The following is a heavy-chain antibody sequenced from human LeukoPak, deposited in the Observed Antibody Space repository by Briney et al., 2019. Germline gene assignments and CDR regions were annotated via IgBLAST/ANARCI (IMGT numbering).Heavy chain of an antibody. Sequence: SVKVSCKASGGTFSSYAISWVRQAPGQGLEWMGGIIPIFGTANYAQKFQGRVTITADESTSTAYMELSSLRSEDTAVYYCARDRREQQLDVNWFDPWGQGTLVTVSS. CDR1: GGTFSSYA. D-gene: IGHD6-13*01. V-gene: IGHV1-69*13. J-gene: IGHJ5*02. CDR2: IIPIFGTA. CDR3: ARDRREQQLDVNWFDP.